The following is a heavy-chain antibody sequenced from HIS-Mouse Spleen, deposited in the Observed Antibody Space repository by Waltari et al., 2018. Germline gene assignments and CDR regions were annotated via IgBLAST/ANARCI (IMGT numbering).Heavy chain of an antibody. D-gene: IGHD1-1*01. CDR3: ARYQTSTGFDY. V-gene: IGHV4-39*07. CDR2: IYYSGRT. CDR1: GGSISSSSYY. Sequence: QLQLQESGPGLVKPSETLSLTCTVSGGSISSSSYYWGWIRQPPGKGLEWIGSIYYSGRTYYNPSLKSRVTISVDTSKNQFSLKLSSVTAADTAVYYCARYQTSTGFDYWGQGTLVTVSS. J-gene: IGHJ4*02.